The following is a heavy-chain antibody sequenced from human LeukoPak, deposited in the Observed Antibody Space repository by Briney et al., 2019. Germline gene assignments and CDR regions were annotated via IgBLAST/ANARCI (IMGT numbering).Heavy chain of an antibody. CDR2: ITSSSSYT. Sequence: PGGSLRLSCAASGFTFSSYNMNWVRQAPGKGLEWVSSITSSSSYTFYADSVKGRFTISRDNSKNTLYLQMNSLRAEDTAIYYCAKAGRGGAITMVRGVKGDYYYMDVWGKGTTVTISS. CDR1: GFTFSSYN. D-gene: IGHD3-10*01. V-gene: IGHV3-21*04. J-gene: IGHJ6*03. CDR3: AKAGRGGAITMVRGVKGDYYYMDV.